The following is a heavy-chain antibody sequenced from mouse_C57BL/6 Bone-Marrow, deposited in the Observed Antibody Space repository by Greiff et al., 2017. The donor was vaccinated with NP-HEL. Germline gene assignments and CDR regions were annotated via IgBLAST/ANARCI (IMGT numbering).Heavy chain of an antibody. V-gene: IGHV1-15*01. J-gene: IGHJ1*03. CDR3: KKGYNYGSSYWYFDV. D-gene: IGHD1-1*01. CDR1: GYTFTDYE. CDR2: IDPETGGT. Sequence: QVQLQQSGAELVRPGASVTLSCKASGYTFTDYEMHWVKQTPVHGLEWIGAIDPETGGTAYNQKFKGKAILTADKSSSTAYMESHSLTSKDSAVYYCKKGYNYGSSYWYFDVWGTGTAVTVSS.